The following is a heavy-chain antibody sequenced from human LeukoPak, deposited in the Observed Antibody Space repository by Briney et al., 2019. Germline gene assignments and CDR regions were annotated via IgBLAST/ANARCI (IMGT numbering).Heavy chain of an antibody. CDR2: INHSGST. Sequence: SETLSLTCAVYGGSFSGYYWSWIRQPPGKGLEWIGEINHSGSTNYNPSLKSRVTISADTSKNQFSLKLSSVTAADTAVYYCARSSARNYDFWSGYGKASGAFDIWGQGTMVTVSS. D-gene: IGHD3-3*01. CDR3: ARSSARNYDFWSGYGKASGAFDI. J-gene: IGHJ3*02. CDR1: GGSFSGYY. V-gene: IGHV4-34*01.